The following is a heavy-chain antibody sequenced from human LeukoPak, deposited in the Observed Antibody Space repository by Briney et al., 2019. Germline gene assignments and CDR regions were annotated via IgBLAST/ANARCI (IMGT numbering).Heavy chain of an antibody. Sequence: GASVTVSFKASGYTLTDHDIHWVRQAPGQRLEWMGWINPGNGNTKYSQKFQGRVTITRDTSASTAYMELSSLTSEDTAVYYCANWAGTPAGYFSGPLDYWGQGTLVTVSS. J-gene: IGHJ4*02. CDR3: ANWAGTPAGYFSGPLDY. D-gene: IGHD6-19*01. CDR1: GYTLTDHD. V-gene: IGHV1-3*01. CDR2: INPGNGNT.